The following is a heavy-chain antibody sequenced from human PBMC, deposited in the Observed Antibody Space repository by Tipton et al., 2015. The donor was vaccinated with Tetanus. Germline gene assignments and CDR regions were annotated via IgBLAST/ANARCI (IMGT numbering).Heavy chain of an antibody. D-gene: IGHD2-15*01. CDR3: ARVFCSGGSCYSDY. Sequence: QLVQSGGEVKKPGASVKVSCKASGNTFTSHGITWVRQAPGQGLEWMGWINAGNGNTKYSQKFQGRVTITRDTSASTAYMELSSLRSEDTAVYYCARVFCSGGSCYSDYWGQGTLVTVSS. J-gene: IGHJ4*02. CDR2: INAGNGNT. CDR1: GNTFTSHG. V-gene: IGHV1-3*01.